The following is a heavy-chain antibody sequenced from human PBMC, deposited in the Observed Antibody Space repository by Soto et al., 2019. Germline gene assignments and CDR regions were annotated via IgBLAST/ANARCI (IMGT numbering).Heavy chain of an antibody. CDR3: TSSGYSYAYFRN. Sequence: EVQVVESGGGLVKPGGSLRLSCAASGFTFSNAWMSWVRLAPGKGLEWVGRIKSKTDGGTTDYVAPVTGRFTISRDDSKDTLYLHMNSLKTEDTAVYYCTSSGYSYAYFRNWGQGTLVTVSS. CDR2: IKSKTDGGTT. V-gene: IGHV3-15*01. J-gene: IGHJ4*02. D-gene: IGHD5-18*01. CDR1: GFTFSNAW.